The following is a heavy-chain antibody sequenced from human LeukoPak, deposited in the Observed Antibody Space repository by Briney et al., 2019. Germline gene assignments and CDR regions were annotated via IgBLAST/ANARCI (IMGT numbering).Heavy chain of an antibody. Sequence: GGSLRPSCAASGFIFGHYAMSWVRQAPGKGPEWVSSISKDGADSYYADPVKGRFAISRDNSENMLYLQMNSLRAEDTAVYYCVEDEMAVAIFDYWGQGTLVTVSS. CDR3: VEDEMAVAIFDY. V-gene: IGHV3-23*01. CDR1: GFIFGHYA. CDR2: ISKDGADS. J-gene: IGHJ4*02. D-gene: IGHD4-23*01.